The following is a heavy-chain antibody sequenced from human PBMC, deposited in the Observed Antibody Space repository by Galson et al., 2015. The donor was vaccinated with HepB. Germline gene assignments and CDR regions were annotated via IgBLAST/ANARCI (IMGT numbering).Heavy chain of an antibody. CDR1: GGSISSYY. V-gene: IGHV4-4*07. J-gene: IGHJ6*02. CDR2: IYTSGST. Sequence: ETLSLTCTVSGGSISSYYWSWIRQPAGKGLEWIGRIYTSGSTNYNPSLKSRVTMSVDTSKNQFSLKLSSVTAADPAVYYCARVFGDCSSTTSCYTYYYYYYRMDVWGQGTTVTVSS. CDR3: ARVFGDCSSTTSCYTYYYYYYRMDV. D-gene: IGHD2-2*02.